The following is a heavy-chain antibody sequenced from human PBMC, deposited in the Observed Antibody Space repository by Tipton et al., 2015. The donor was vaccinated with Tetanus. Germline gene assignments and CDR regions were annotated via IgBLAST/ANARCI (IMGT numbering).Heavy chain of an antibody. V-gene: IGHV3-48*02. CDR1: GFPFHSYN. Sequence: SLRLSCAASGFPFHSYNLAWVRQAPGKGLEWISYIGDGRSVIHYADSVKGRFTVSRDDAENSLYLQMNSLRDEDTAVYYCARDSTHRRDGYNDFDFWGQGTLVTVSS. J-gene: IGHJ4*02. CDR3: ARDSTHRRDGYNDFDF. D-gene: IGHD5-24*01. CDR2: IGDGRSVI.